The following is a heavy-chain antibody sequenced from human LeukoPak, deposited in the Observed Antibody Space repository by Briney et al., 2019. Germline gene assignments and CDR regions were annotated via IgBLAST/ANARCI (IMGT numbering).Heavy chain of an antibody. D-gene: IGHD6-13*01. Sequence: GGSLRLSCAASGFTFSSYSMNWVRQAPGKGLEWVSYISSSSSTIYYADSVKGRFTISRDNAKNSLYLQMNSLRAEDTAVYYCAREEIAAAAHDAFDIWGQGTMVTVSS. CDR3: AREEIAAAAHDAFDI. V-gene: IGHV3-48*01. CDR1: GFTFSSYS. J-gene: IGHJ3*02. CDR2: ISSSSSTI.